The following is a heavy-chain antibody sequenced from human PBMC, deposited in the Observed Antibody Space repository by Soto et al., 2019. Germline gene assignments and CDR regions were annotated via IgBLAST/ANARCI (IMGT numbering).Heavy chain of an antibody. Sequence: ASMRVSCKGSGSTFPNNDFSCVRQATGQGLEWMGWMNPGSGDTGYAQKFQGRVTMTRDISIATAYMELNSLTSEDTAIYYCARMESFGSLNWFDPWGQGTLVTVSS. CDR1: GSTFPNND. D-gene: IGHD5-18*01. CDR3: ARMESFGSLNWFDP. CDR2: MNPGSGDT. J-gene: IGHJ5*02. V-gene: IGHV1-8*02.